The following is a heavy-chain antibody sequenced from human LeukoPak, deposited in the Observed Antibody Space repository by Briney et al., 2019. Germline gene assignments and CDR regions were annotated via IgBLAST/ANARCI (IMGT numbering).Heavy chain of an antibody. CDR1: GFTCSSYS. J-gene: IGHJ4*02. D-gene: IGHD3-3*01. CDR3: ARGPPRTYYDFWSGYLRCDY. CDR2: ISSSSSYI. V-gene: IGHV3-21*01. Sequence: GGSLRLSCAASGFTCSSYSMNWVRQAPGKGLEWVSSISSSSSYIYYADSVKGRFTISRDNAKNSLYLQMNSLRAEDTAVYYCARGPPRTYYDFWSGYLRCDYWGQGTLVTVSS.